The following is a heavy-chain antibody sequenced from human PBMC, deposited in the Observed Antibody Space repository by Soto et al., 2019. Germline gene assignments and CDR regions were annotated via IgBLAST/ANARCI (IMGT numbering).Heavy chain of an antibody. CDR2: IIPILGIA. Sequence: ASVKVSCKASGGTFSSYTISWVRQAPGQGLEWMGRIIPILGIANYAQKFQGRVTITADKSTSTAYMELSSLRSEDTAVYYCASIGSGYDANYFDYWGQGTLVTVSS. J-gene: IGHJ4*02. V-gene: IGHV1-69*02. D-gene: IGHD5-12*01. CDR3: ASIGSGYDANYFDY. CDR1: GGTFSSYT.